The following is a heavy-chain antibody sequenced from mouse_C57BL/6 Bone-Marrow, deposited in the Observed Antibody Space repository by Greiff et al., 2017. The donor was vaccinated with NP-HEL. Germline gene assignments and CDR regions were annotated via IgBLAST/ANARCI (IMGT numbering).Heavy chain of an antibody. Sequence: QVQLQQSGAELAKPGASVKLSCKASGYTFTSYWMHWVKQRPGQGLEWIGYINPSSGYTKYNQKFKDKAPLTADKSSSTAYMQLSSLTYEDSAVYYCAGFPFAYWGQGTLVTVSA. V-gene: IGHV1-7*01. J-gene: IGHJ3*01. CDR3: AGFPFAY. CDR1: GYTFTSYW. CDR2: INPSSGYT.